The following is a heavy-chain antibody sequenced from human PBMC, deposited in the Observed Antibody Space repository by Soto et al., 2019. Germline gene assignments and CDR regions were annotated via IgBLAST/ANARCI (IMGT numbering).Heavy chain of an antibody. CDR1: GGSFSGYY. Sequence: SETLSLTCAVYGGSFSGYYWSWIRQPPGKGLEWIGEINHSGSTNYNPSLKSGVSISVDTSQNQFSLQLSYVTAADTAVYYCARGGFRHLRYGSGSYYNAFGDYWGQGTLVTVSS. V-gene: IGHV4-34*01. D-gene: IGHD3-10*01. J-gene: IGHJ4*02. CDR3: ARGGFRHLRYGSGSYYNAFGDY. CDR2: INHSGST.